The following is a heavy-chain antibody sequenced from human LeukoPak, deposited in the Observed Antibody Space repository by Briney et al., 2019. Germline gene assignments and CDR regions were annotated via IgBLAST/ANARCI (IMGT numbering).Heavy chain of an antibody. CDR3: AKGGSELHDYGVNDAFDI. CDR2: ISWNSGSI. CDR1: GFTFDDYA. J-gene: IGHJ3*02. V-gene: IGHV3-9*01. Sequence: GRSLRLSCAASGFTFDDYAMHWVRQAPGKGLEWVSGISWNSGSIGYADSVKGRFTISRDNAKNSLYLQMNSLRAEDTALYYCAKGGSELHDYGVNDAFDIWGQGTMVTVSS. D-gene: IGHD4-17*01.